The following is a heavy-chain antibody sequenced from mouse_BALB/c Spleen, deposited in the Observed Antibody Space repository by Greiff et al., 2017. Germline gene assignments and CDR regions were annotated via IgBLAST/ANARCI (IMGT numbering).Heavy chain of an antibody. CDR2: ISYDGSN. V-gene: IGHV3-6*02. CDR1: GYSITSGYY. CDR3: ARFYRYFDV. J-gene: IGHJ1*01. Sequence: EVQVVESGPGLVKPSQSLSLTCSVTGYSITSGYYWNWIRQFPGNKLEWMGYISYDGSNNYNPSLKNRISITRDTSKNQFFLKLNSVTTEDTATYYCARFYRYFDVWGAGTTVTVSS.